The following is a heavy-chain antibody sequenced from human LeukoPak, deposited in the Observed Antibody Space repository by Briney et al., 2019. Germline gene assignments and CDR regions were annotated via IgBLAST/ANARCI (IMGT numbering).Heavy chain of an antibody. D-gene: IGHD6-13*01. CDR3: ARDPGVYSSSSPGDY. CDR2: LIPMFGTT. CDR1: GGTFRYYA. J-gene: IGHJ4*02. Sequence: SVKVSCKTSGGTFRYYAIGWVRQAPGHGLEWMGGLIPMFGTTNYAQKFQGRVTITADKSTSTAYMELSSLRSEDTAVYYCARDPGVYSSSSPGDYWGQGTLVTVSS. V-gene: IGHV1-69*06.